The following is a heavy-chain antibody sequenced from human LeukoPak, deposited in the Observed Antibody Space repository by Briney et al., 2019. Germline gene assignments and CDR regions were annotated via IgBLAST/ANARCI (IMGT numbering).Heavy chain of an antibody. Sequence: PSETLSLTCTVSGGSISGGSYYWSWIRQPAGKGLEWIGRIYTSGSTNYNPSLKSRVTISVDTSKNQFSLKLSSVTAADTAVYYCARDIRTGAAAGQYYFDYWGQGTLVTVSS. CDR2: IYTSGST. V-gene: IGHV4-61*02. D-gene: IGHD6-13*01. J-gene: IGHJ4*02. CDR1: GGSISGGSYY. CDR3: ARDIRTGAAAGQYYFDY.